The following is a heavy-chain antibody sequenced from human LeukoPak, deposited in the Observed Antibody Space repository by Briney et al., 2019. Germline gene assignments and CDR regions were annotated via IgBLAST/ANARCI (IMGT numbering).Heavy chain of an antibody. CDR3: VRLLAYNGGGEAFDH. D-gene: IGHD1-26*01. Sequence: GGSLRLSCAASGFTFSRYWMTWVRQAPGQGLEWVANINEDGSEKYYVDSVKGRLTISRDNAKNSLDLQMSSLRVEDTAVYYCVRLLAYNGGGEAFDHWGQGTLVTVSS. CDR1: GFTFSRYW. CDR2: INEDGSEK. J-gene: IGHJ4*02. V-gene: IGHV3-7*01.